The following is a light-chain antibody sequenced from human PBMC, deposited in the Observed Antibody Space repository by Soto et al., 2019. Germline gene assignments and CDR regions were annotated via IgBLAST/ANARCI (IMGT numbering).Light chain of an antibody. CDR1: QSVSSSY. V-gene: IGKV3-20*01. CDR3: QQYGSSPQT. Sequence: EIVLTQSPGTLSLSPGERATLSCRASQSVSSSYLAWYQQKPGQAPRLLIHGASNRATGIPDRFSGSGSGTDFTLTISRLEPEDFAVYYCQQYGSSPQTFGQGTKLEIK. J-gene: IGKJ2*01. CDR2: GAS.